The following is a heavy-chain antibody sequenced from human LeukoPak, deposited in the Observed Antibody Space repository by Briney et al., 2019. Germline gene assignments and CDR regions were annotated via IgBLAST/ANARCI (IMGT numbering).Heavy chain of an antibody. V-gene: IGHV4-61*02. D-gene: IGHD5-18*01. J-gene: IGHJ4*02. CDR3: ASLGYSYGF. CDR2: IYTSGST. Sequence: PSETLSLTCTVSGGSISSGSYYWSWIRQPAGKGLEWIGRIYTSGSTNYNPSLKSRVTMSVDTSKNQFSLKLSSVTAADTAVYYCASLGYSYGFWGQGTLVTVSS. CDR1: GGSISSGSYY.